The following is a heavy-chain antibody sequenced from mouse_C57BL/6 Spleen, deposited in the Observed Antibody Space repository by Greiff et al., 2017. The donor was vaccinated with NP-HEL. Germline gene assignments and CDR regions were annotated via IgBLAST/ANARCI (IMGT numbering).Heavy chain of an antibody. D-gene: IGHD1-1*01. CDR1: GFTFSSYG. CDR2: ISSGGSYT. Sequence: EVHLVESGGDLVKPGGSLKLSCAASGFTFSSYGMSWVRQTPDKRLEWVATISSGGSYTYYPDSVKGRFTISRDNAKNTLYLQMSSLKSEDTAMYYCARITTVVATGSWYFDVWGTGTTVTVSS. V-gene: IGHV5-6*01. CDR3: ARITTVVATGSWYFDV. J-gene: IGHJ1*03.